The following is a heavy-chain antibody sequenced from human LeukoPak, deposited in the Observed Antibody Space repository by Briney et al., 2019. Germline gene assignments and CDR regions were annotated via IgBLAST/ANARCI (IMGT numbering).Heavy chain of an antibody. V-gene: IGHV3-23*01. CDR2: ISGSGGST. Sequence: QPGGSLRLSCAASGFTFNSYAMSWVRQAPGKGLEWVSAISGSGGSTYYADSVKGRFTISRDNSKNTLYLQMNSLRAEDTAVYYCAKPLRGMEDFDYWGQGTLVTVSS. CDR3: AKPLRGMEDFDY. J-gene: IGHJ4*02. CDR1: GFTFNSYA. D-gene: IGHD6-13*01.